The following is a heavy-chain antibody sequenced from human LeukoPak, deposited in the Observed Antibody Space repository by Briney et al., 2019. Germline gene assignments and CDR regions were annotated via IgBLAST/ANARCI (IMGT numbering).Heavy chain of an antibody. J-gene: IGHJ4*02. D-gene: IGHD2-2*01. V-gene: IGHV3-7*03. CDR2: IKQDGSEK. Sequence: GGSLKLSCAASGFTFSSYWMSWVRQAPGKGLEWVANIKQDGSEKYYVDSVKGRFTISRDNAKNSLYLQMNSLRAEDTAVYYCARGVVKTHPYYFDYWGQGTLVTVSS. CDR3: ARGVVKTHPYYFDY. CDR1: GFTFSSYW.